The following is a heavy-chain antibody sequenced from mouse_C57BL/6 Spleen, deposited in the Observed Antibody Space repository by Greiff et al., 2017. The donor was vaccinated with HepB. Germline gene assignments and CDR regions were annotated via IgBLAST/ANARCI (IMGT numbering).Heavy chain of an antibody. CDR1: GFTFSDYY. J-gene: IGHJ4*01. V-gene: IGHV5-16*01. CDR3: ARVDDYPYAMDY. Sequence: DVMLVESEGGLVQPGSSMKLSCTASGFTFSDYYMAWVRQVPEKGLEWVANINYDGSSTYYLDSLKSRFIISRDNAKNILYLQMSSLKSEDTATYYCARVDDYPYAMDYWGQGTSVTVSS. D-gene: IGHD2-4*01. CDR2: INYDGSST.